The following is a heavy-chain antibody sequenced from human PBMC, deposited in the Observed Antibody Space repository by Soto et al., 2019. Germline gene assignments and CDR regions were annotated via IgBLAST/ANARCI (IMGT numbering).Heavy chain of an antibody. Sequence: SGPTLVNPTQTLTLTCTFSGFSLSTSGVGVGWIRQPPGKALEWLALIYWDDDKRYSPSLKSRLTITKDTSKNQVVLTMTNMDPVDTATYYCAHAYYYVSSSYYYHSAFDIWGQGTMVTVSS. CDR2: IYWDDDK. D-gene: IGHD3-22*01. J-gene: IGHJ3*02. CDR1: GFSLSTSGVG. CDR3: AHAYYYVSSSYYYHSAFDI. V-gene: IGHV2-5*02.